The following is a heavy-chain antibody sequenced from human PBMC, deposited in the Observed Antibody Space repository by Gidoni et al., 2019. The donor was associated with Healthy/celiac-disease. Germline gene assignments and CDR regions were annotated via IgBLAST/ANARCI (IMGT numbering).Heavy chain of an antibody. D-gene: IGHD4-4*01. CDR1: GGSFSGYY. CDR2: INHSGST. CDR3: ARVYSNYFYFDY. V-gene: IGHV4-34*01. J-gene: IGHJ4*02. Sequence: QVQLQQWGAGLLQPSETLSLTCAVYGGSFSGYYWSWIRQPPGKGLEWIGEINHSGSTNYNPALKSRVTISVDTSKNQFSLKLSSVTAADTAVYYCARVYSNYFYFDYWGQGTLVTVSS.